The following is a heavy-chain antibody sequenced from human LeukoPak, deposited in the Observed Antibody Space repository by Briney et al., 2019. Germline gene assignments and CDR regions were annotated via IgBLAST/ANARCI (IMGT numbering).Heavy chain of an antibody. V-gene: IGHV4-59*11. D-gene: IGHD2-15*01. Sequence: SETLSLTCTVSGGSISSHYWSWIRQPPGKGLEWIGYIYYSGSTNYNPSLKSRVTISVDTSKNQFSLKLSSVTAADTAVYYCARDFRSAPYYYYMDVWGKGTTVTVSS. CDR1: GGSISSHY. J-gene: IGHJ6*03. CDR2: IYYSGST. CDR3: ARDFRSAPYYYYMDV.